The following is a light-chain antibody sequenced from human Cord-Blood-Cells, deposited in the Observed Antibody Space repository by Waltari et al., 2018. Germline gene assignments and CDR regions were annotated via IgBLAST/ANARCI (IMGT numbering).Light chain of an antibody. V-gene: IGKV3-11*01. J-gene: IGKJ3*01. Sequence: EIVFTQSPATLSLSPGERATLSCRASQSVSSYLAWYQQKPGQAPRLLIYDASNSATGIPARFSGSGSGTDFTLTISSLEPEDFAVYYCQQRSNWPPFTFGPGTKVDIK. CDR2: DAS. CDR3: QQRSNWPPFT. CDR1: QSVSSY.